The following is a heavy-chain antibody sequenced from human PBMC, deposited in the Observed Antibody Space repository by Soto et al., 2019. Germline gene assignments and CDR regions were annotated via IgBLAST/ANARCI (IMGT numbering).Heavy chain of an antibody. CDR1: GYAFTSYD. V-gene: IGHV1-8*01. CDR3: VRNIDYYYYGMDV. Sequence: ASVKVSCKASGYAFTSYDINWVRQATGQGLEWMGWMNPNSGNTGYAQKFQGRVTMTRNTSISTAYMELSRLRSDDTAVYYCVRNIDYYYYGMDVWGQGTTVTVSS. CDR2: MNPNSGNT. D-gene: IGHD3-16*02. J-gene: IGHJ6*02.